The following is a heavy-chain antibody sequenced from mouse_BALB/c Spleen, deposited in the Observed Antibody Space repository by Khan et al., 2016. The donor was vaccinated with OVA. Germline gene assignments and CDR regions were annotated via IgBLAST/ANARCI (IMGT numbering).Heavy chain of an antibody. Sequence: QVQLKQSGAELVRPGVSVKISCKGSGYTFTDYAMHWVKQSYAKSLEWIGVISTYYDDASYNQKFKGKATMTVDKSSSTAYLELARLTSEDSDIYYCARNYYGTRNAMDYWGQGTSVTVSS. CDR3: ARNYYGTRNAMDY. J-gene: IGHJ4*01. CDR1: GYTFTDYA. V-gene: IGHV1S137*01. D-gene: IGHD1-1*01. CDR2: ISTYYDDA.